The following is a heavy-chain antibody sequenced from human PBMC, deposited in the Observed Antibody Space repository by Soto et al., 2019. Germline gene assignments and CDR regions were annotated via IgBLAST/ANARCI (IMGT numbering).Heavy chain of an antibody. CDR2: IYPGDSDT. CDR3: ARHTPYGSGSTAPLYYYGMDV. Sequence: GESLKISCKGSGYSFTSYWIGWVRQMPGKGLEWMGIIYPGDSDTRYSPSFQGQVTISADKSISTAYLQWSSLKASDTAMYYCARHTPYGSGSTAPLYYYGMDVWGQGTTVTVSS. CDR1: GYSFTSYW. J-gene: IGHJ6*02. D-gene: IGHD3-10*01. V-gene: IGHV5-51*01.